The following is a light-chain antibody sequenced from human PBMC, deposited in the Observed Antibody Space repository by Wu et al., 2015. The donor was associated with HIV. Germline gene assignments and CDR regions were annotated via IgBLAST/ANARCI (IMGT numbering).Light chain of an antibody. J-gene: IGKJ2*03. CDR1: QSVSSY. V-gene: IGKV3-11*01. CDR3: QQYGSSARDS. Sequence: EIVLTQSPATLSLSPGERATLSCRASQSVSSYLAWYQQKPGQAPRLLIYDASNRATGIPARSSGSRSGTDFTLTISRLEPEDFAVYYCQQYGSSARDSFGQGTKLEIK. CDR2: DAS.